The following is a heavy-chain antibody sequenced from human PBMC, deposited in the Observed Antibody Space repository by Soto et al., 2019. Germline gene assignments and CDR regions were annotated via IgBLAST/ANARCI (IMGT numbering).Heavy chain of an antibody. CDR1: GFIFSNYA. CDR2: ISDSGNYI. D-gene: IGHD7-27*01. V-gene: IGHV3-23*01. Sequence: EVQLLESGGGLVQPGGSLRLSCAASGFIFSNYAMSWVRQAPGKGPEWVSSISDSGNYIEYADSVEGRFTISRDNSKNPLYLQMNSVRPEDTARYYCAKDPQTWGSIWFDPWGQGTQVTVSS. J-gene: IGHJ5*02. CDR3: AKDPQTWGSIWFDP.